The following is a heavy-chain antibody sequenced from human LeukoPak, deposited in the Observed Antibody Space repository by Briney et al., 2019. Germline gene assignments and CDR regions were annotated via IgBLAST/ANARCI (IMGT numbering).Heavy chain of an antibody. Sequence: GGSLRLSCEASRFTFSSHAMHWVRQAPGKGLEWVASIWYDGSNKYYADSVKGRFTISRDNSKNTLYLQMSSLRAEDTAVYYCARAQYYDFWSAWDYWGQGTLVTVSS. V-gene: IGHV3-33*01. J-gene: IGHJ4*02. CDR1: RFTFSSHA. CDR3: ARAQYYDFWSAWDY. D-gene: IGHD3-3*01. CDR2: IWYDGSNK.